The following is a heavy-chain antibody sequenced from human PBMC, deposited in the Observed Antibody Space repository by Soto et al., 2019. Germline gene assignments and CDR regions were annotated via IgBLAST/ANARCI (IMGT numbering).Heavy chain of an antibody. D-gene: IGHD3-22*01. Sequence: ASVNVSCKSSGGTFSSCSISWVRQAPGQGLEWMGGIIPIFGTANYAQKFQGRVTITADESTSTAYMELSSLRSEDTAVYYCARVQGYYDSSGYKYNWFDPWGQGTLVTVSS. CDR1: GGTFSSCS. CDR2: IIPIFGTA. CDR3: ARVQGYYDSSGYKYNWFDP. V-gene: IGHV1-69*13. J-gene: IGHJ5*02.